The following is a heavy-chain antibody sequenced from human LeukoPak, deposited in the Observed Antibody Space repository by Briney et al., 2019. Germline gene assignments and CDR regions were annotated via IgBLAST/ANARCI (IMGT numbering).Heavy chain of an antibody. CDR1: GGSISSSNW. CDR2: LYNRGST. CDR3: ARDLRIYDSSGYYAFDI. J-gene: IGHJ3*02. V-gene: IGHV4-4*02. D-gene: IGHD3-22*01. Sequence: SGTLSLTCAVSGGSISSSNWWSWVRQPPGKGLEWIGYLYNRGSTNYNPSLKSRVTISGDTSKSQFSLKLTSVTAADTAVYYCARDLRIYDSSGYYAFDIWGQGTMVTVSS.